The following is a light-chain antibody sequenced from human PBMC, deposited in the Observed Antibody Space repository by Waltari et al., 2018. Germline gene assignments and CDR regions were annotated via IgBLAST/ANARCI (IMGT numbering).Light chain of an antibody. V-gene: IGLV1-51*01. J-gene: IGLJ3*02. CDR2: EDK. CDR1: TPNIGNNY. CDR3: GTWDSSLSIGV. Sequence: QSVLTQAPSVSAAPGQTVTISCSGSTPNIGNNYVSWYQQFPGTAPRLLIYEDKRRPSGFPDRFSGSKSGASATLGITGLQTGDEANYYCGTWDSSLSIGVLGGGTRVTVL.